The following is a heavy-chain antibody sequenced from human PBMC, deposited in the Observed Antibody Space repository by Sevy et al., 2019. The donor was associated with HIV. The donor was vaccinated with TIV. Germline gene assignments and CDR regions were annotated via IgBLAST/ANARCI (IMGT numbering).Heavy chain of an antibody. CDR1: GFSVSGTY. CDR2: ISSGTRT. D-gene: IGHD2-8*01. CDR3: SADHSNGHFFFNY. Sequence: GGSLRLSCAASGFSVSGTYMTWVRQAPGKGLEWVSVISSGTRTIYAVSVKVRFIISRDKSKNILYLQMNSLRAEDTAVYYCSADHSNGHFFFNYWGQGTQVTVSS. J-gene: IGHJ4*02. V-gene: IGHV3-53*01.